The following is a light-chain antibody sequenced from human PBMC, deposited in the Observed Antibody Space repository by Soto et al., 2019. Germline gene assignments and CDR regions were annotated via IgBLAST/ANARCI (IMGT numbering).Light chain of an antibody. Sequence: QSALTQPPSASGSSGQSVTSSCTGTSGDIGTSNFVSWYQHHPGKAPKLLIYEVTKRPSDVPDRFSGSKSANTASLTVSGLQAEDEADYYCGSYAGNSDFVFGTGTKVTVL. CDR1: SGDIGTSNF. CDR3: GSYAGNSDFV. J-gene: IGLJ1*01. V-gene: IGLV2-8*01. CDR2: EVT.